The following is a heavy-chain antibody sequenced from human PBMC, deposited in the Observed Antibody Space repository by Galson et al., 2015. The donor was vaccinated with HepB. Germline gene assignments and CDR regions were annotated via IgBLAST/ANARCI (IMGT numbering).Heavy chain of an antibody. Sequence: PALVKPTQTLTLTCSFSGFSLSTKTAAVGWVRQPPGKALEWLAVIYWDDNKHYSPSLKTRLTITKDTSKDQVVLTMTNMDPVDTATYYCVHRRAEMERCWFDPWGQGTLVTVSS. CDR1: GFSLSTKTAA. D-gene: IGHD1-1*01. V-gene: IGHV2-5*02. CDR3: VHRRAEMERCWFDP. CDR2: IYWDDNK. J-gene: IGHJ5*02.